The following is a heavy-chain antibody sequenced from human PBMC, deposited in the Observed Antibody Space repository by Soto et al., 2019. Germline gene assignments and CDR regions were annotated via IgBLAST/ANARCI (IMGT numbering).Heavy chain of an antibody. D-gene: IGHD3-10*01. CDR1: GFTFGASA. CDR2: IGSKGETYAT. Sequence: PGGSLRLSCAASGFTFGASALQWVRQASGKGLEWLGRIGSKGETYATTYAASVKGRFTISRDDSKKTAYLQMNSLRAEDTAVFCCAREGFRRVRTNSGMNGWDQGTRVTFSS. J-gene: IGHJ6*02. V-gene: IGHV3-73*01. CDR3: AREGFRRVRTNSGMNG.